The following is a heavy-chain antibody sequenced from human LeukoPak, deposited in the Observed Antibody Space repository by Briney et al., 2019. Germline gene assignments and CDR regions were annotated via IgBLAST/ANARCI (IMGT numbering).Heavy chain of an antibody. D-gene: IGHD3-9*01. CDR2: INPNSGGT. J-gene: IGHJ4*02. CDR3: ARDRRHYDILTGYYSTGHFDY. V-gene: IGHV1-2*02. CDR1: GYTFTGYY. Sequence: ASVKVSCTASGYTFTGYYMHWVRQAPGQGLEWMGWINPNSGGTNYAQKFQGRVTMTRDTSISTAYMELSRLRSDDTAVYYCARDRRHYDILTGYYSTGHFDYWGQGTLVTVSS.